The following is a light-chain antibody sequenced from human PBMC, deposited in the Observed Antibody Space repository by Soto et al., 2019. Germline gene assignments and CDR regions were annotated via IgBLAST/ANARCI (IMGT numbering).Light chain of an antibody. V-gene: IGLV2-14*03. J-gene: IGLJ2*01. Sequence: QSALTQPASVAGSPGQSLAITCTGTSNDIGTYRYVSWYQQHPGKAPRLLLFDVNRRPSGVSDRFSGDKSGSTASLTISGLQAEDEAYYYCGSYTTSASIVFGGGTKLTVL. CDR2: DVN. CDR3: GSYTTSASIV. CDR1: SNDIGTYRY.